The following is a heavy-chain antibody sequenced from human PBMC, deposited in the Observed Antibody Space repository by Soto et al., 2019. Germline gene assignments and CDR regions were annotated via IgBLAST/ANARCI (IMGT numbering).Heavy chain of an antibody. CDR2: ISGSGGST. Sequence: GGSLRLSCAASGFTFSSYAMSWVRQAPGKGLEWVSAISGSGGSTYYADSVKGRFTISRDNSKNTLYLQMNSLRAEDTAVYYCAGKYYYDSSGYYPSAFDIWGQGTMVTVSS. CDR3: AGKYYYDSSGYYPSAFDI. J-gene: IGHJ3*02. D-gene: IGHD3-22*01. CDR1: GFTFSSYA. V-gene: IGHV3-23*01.